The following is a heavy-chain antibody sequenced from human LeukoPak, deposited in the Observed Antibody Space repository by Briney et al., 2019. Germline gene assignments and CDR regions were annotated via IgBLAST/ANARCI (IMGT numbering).Heavy chain of an antibody. CDR3: AKEAASSTPPFDP. Sequence: ASVKVSCKASGYTFTSYYMHWVRQAPGQGLEWMGIINPSGGSTSYAQKFQGRVTMTRDTSTSTVYMELNSLRAEDTAVYYCAKEAASSTPPFDPWGQGTLVTVSS. D-gene: IGHD2-2*01. J-gene: IGHJ5*02. CDR1: GYTFTSYY. CDR2: INPSGGST. V-gene: IGHV1-46*01.